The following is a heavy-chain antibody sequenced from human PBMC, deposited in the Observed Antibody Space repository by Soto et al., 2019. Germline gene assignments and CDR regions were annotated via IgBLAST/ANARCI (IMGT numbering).Heavy chain of an antibody. Sequence: QVQLQESGPGLVKPSETLSLTCTVSGGSISSYYWSWIRQPPGKGLEWIGYIYYSGSTNYNPSLKSRVTISVDTSKNQFSLKLSSVTAADTAVYYCVREGGYSGYDRWGQGTLVTVSS. V-gene: IGHV4-59*01. D-gene: IGHD5-12*01. CDR3: VREGGYSGYDR. J-gene: IGHJ4*02. CDR1: GGSISSYY. CDR2: IYYSGST.